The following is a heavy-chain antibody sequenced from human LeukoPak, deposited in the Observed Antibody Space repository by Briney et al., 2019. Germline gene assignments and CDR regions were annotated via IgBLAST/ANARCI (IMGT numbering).Heavy chain of an antibody. V-gene: IGHV3-23*01. Sequence: GSLGLSCSASGIIFSNYAMSWVRQPPGRGLEQVSTISGSSYSTYYADSVKSRLTISRDNSKNMLYLQISSLRAEDTALYYCSKTGGAQWYFDLWGRGTLVTVSS. D-gene: IGHD7-27*01. CDR3: SKTGGAQWYFDL. CDR1: GIIFSNYA. CDR2: ISGSSYST. J-gene: IGHJ2*01.